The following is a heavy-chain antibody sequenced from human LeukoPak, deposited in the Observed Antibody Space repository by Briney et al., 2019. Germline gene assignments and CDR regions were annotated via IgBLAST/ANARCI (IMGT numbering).Heavy chain of an antibody. V-gene: IGHV4-39*07. J-gene: IGHJ5*02. D-gene: IGHD2-2*01. CDR2: IYYSGST. Sequence: SETLSLTCTVSGGSITSSSYYWGWLRQPPGKGLEWIGSIYYSGSTYYNPSLQNRVTISLDTSNNQFSLNLNSVTAADTAVYYCATSGGYCGSTTCHTTWFAPWGQGTLVTVSS. CDR3: ATSGGYCGSTTCHTTWFAP. CDR1: GGSITSSSYY.